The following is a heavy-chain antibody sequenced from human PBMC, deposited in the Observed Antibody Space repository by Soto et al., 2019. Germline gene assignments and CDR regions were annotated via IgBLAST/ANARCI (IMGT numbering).Heavy chain of an antibody. V-gene: IGHV1-69*02. CDR3: ARRRYCGVDCYNKFYYGMDV. CDR1: GSTFSSYT. D-gene: IGHD2-21*02. CDR2: IIPVLGVA. J-gene: IGHJ6*02. Sequence: QVQLVQSGAEVRKPGSSGEVSCMASGSTFSSYTVNWVRQAPGQGLEWIGRIIPVLGVAHYAGRFQGRVTITADRSRKPAYMELTSLTSEDTAVYYCARRRYCGVDCYNKFYYGMDVWGQGTTVTVSS.